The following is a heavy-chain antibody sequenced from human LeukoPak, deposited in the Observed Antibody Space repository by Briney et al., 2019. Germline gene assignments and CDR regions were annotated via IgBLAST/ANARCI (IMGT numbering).Heavy chain of an antibody. V-gene: IGHV4-59*08. CDR3: ARSSGFFPFDQ. Sequence: SETLSLTCTVSGGSISSYYWSWIRQPPGKGLEWIGYIYYSGSTNYNPSLKRRVTISVDTSKNQFSLRLTSVTAADTAVFYCARSSGFFPFDQWGQGTLVAVSS. J-gene: IGHJ4*02. D-gene: IGHD6-19*01. CDR1: GGSISSYY. CDR2: IYYSGST.